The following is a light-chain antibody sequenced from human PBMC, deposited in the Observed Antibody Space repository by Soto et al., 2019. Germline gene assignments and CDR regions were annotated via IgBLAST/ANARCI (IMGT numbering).Light chain of an antibody. Sequence: QSALTQPASVSGSPGQSITISCTGTSSDVGNYNLVSWYQHHPGKAPKLMIYEGSRRPSGVSNRFSGSKSGNTASLTISGLQAEDEADYYCCSYADPTYYVFGTGTKVTVL. CDR2: EGS. CDR1: SSDVGNYNL. V-gene: IGLV2-23*01. J-gene: IGLJ1*01. CDR3: CSYADPTYYV.